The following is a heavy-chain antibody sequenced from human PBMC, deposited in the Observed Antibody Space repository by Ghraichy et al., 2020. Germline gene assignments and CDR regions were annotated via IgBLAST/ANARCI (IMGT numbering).Heavy chain of an antibody. J-gene: IGHJ6*02. Sequence: GGSLRLTCEVSGLTFSSYWMNWVRQAPGKGLEWVANIKQDGSGKYYVDSVKGRFTISRDNADNSLYLQLNSLRDEDTAVYYCAGDRLPGSYRGLHVWGQGTTVTVSS. CDR1: GLTFSSYW. CDR3: AGDRLPGSYRGLHV. CDR2: IKQDGSGK. D-gene: IGHD7-27*01. V-gene: IGHV3-7*03.